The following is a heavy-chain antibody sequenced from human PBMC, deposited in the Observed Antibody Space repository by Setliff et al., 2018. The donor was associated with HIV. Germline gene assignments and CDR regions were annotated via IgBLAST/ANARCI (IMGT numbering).Heavy chain of an antibody. CDR3: AHRPQADGYSDGYPAHYFDY. Sequence: SGPTLVNPTETLTLTCTFSGFSLRTSGVGVGWIRQPPRKAMEWLALIYWDDDKYYSPSLKSRLTITKDTSKNKVVLTMTNMDPVDTATYDCAHRPQADGYSDGYPAHYFDYWGQGTLVTVSS. J-gene: IGHJ4*02. CDR1: GFSLRTSGVG. V-gene: IGHV2-5*02. D-gene: IGHD5-18*01. CDR2: IYWDDDK.